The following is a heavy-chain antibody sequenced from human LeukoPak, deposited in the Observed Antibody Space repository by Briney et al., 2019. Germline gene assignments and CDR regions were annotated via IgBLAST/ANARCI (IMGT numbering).Heavy chain of an antibody. CDR3: ASSLRIPVAS. CDR2: INHSGST. D-gene: IGHD6-19*01. V-gene: IGHV4-34*01. J-gene: IGHJ5*02. CDR1: GGSFSGYY. Sequence: KASGTLSLTCGVYGGSFSGYYWSWIRQPPGKGLEWIGEINHSGSTNYNPSLKSRVTISVDTSKNQFSLKLNSVTAADTAVYYCASSLRIPVASWGQGTLVTVSS.